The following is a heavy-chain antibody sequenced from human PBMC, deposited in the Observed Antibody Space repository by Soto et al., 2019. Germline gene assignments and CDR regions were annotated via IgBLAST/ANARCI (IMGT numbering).Heavy chain of an antibody. CDR3: ARVRKEAAHWGFES. CDR1: GGSISSYY. CDR2: IYYSGST. D-gene: IGHD7-27*01. Sequence: SETLSLTCTVSGGSISSYYWSWIRQPPGKGLEWIGYIYYSGSTSYNPSLKSRVTMSVDTSKNQFSLKLSSVTAAVTAVYYCARVRKEAAHWGFESWGQGTLVTVS. V-gene: IGHV4-59*01. J-gene: IGHJ4*02.